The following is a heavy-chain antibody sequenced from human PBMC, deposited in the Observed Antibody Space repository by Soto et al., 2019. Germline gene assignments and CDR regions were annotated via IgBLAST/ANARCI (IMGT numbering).Heavy chain of an antibody. CDR1: GYTFTSYG. CDR2: ISAYNGNT. J-gene: IGHJ5*02. V-gene: IGHV1-18*01. Sequence: ASVKVSCKASGYTFTSYGISWVRQAPGQGLEWMGWISAYNGNTNYAQKLQGRVTMTTDTSTSTAYMELRSLRSDDTAVYYCARVEITIFGVVTKFWFDPWGQGTLVTVS. CDR3: ARVEITIFGVVTKFWFDP. D-gene: IGHD3-3*01.